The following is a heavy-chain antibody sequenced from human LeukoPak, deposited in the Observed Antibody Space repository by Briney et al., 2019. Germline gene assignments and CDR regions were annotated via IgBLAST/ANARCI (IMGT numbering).Heavy chain of an antibody. CDR2: ISWDGGST. J-gene: IGHJ4*02. V-gene: IGHV3-43D*03. D-gene: IGHD6-13*01. Sequence: GGSLRLSCAASGFTFDDYAMHWVRQAPGKGLEWVSLISWDGGSTYYADSVKGRFTISRGNSKNSLYLQMNSLRAEDTALYYCARDIRGSTSWYGLDYWGQGTLVTVSS. CDR1: GFTFDDYA. CDR3: ARDIRGSTSWYGLDY.